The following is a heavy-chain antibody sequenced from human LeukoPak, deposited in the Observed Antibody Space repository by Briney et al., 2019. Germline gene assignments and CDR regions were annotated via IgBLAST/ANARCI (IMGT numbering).Heavy chain of an antibody. J-gene: IGHJ4*02. CDR2: INWNGGST. V-gene: IGHV3-20*04. D-gene: IGHD3-10*01. CDR1: GFTFDDYG. Sequence: GSLRLSCAASGFTFDDYGMSWVRQAPGKGLEWVSGINWNGGSTGYADSVKGRFTISRDNAKNSLYLQMNSLRAEDTALYYCARETITMVRGVPLFDYWGQGTLVTVSS. CDR3: ARETITMVRGVPLFDY.